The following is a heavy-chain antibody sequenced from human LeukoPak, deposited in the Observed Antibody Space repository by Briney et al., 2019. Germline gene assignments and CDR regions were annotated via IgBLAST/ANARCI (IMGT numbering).Heavy chain of an antibody. Sequence: ASVKVSCKASGYTFTGYYMHWVRQAPGQGLERMGWINPNSGGTNYAQKFQGRVTMTRDTSISTAYMELSRLRSDDTAVYYCAIGYCRGGSCDDEPGDAFDIWGQGTMVAVSS. J-gene: IGHJ3*02. CDR1: GYTFTGYY. CDR3: AIGYCRGGSCDDEPGDAFDI. V-gene: IGHV1-2*02. CDR2: INPNSGGT. D-gene: IGHD2-15*01.